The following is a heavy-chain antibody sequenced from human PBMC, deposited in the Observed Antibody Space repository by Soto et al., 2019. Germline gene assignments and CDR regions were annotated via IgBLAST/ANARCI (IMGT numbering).Heavy chain of an antibody. J-gene: IGHJ5*02. CDR3: AKDISFDTSAYSS. CDR2: LSGDGTTT. V-gene: IGHV3-23*01. CDR1: GFTFSTYG. D-gene: IGHD3-22*01. Sequence: WGSLRLSCTASGFTFSTYGMSWVRQAPGKGLEWVSSLSGDGTTTYYIDSVKGRFTISRDNSRNTLSLQMNSLRTEDTAIYYCAKDISFDTSAYSSWGQGILVTVSS.